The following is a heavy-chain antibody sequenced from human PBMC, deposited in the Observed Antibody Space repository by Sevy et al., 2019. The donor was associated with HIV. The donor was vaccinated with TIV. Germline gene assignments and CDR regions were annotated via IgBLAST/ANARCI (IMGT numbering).Heavy chain of an antibody. J-gene: IGHJ6*02. D-gene: IGHD3-10*01. CDR3: ARDYAYGSGSYYNSSYYYYGMDV. CDR1: GFTFDDYG. Sequence: GGSLRLSCAASGFTFDDYGMSWVRQAPGKGLEWVSGINWNGGSTGYADSVKGRLTISRDHAKNSLYLQMNSLRAEDTALYYCARDYAYGSGSYYNSSYYYYGMDVWGQGTTVTVSS. CDR2: INWNGGST. V-gene: IGHV3-20*04.